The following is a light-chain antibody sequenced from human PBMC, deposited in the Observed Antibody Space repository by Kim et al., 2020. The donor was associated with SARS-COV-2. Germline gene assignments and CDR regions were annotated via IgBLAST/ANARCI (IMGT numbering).Light chain of an antibody. CDR1: QDISSY. Sequence: DIQLTQSPSFLSASVGDKVTITCRASQDISSYLAWYQQKPGKAPKLLIYAASTLQSGVPSRFSGSGSGTEFTLTISSLQPEDFATYSCQQLNSYPLTFGGGTKVDIK. CDR3: QQLNSYPLT. J-gene: IGKJ4*01. CDR2: AAS. V-gene: IGKV1-9*01.